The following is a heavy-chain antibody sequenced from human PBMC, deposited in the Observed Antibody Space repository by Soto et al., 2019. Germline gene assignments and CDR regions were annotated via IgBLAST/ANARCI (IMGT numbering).Heavy chain of an antibody. V-gene: IGHV4-30-2*01. D-gene: IGHD2-2*01. J-gene: IGHJ4*02. CDR1: GGSISSGGYS. CDR2: TYHSGST. Sequence: SETLSLTCAVSGGSISSGGYSWSWIRQPPGKGLEWIGYTYHSGSTYYNPSLKSRVTISVDRSKNQFSLKLSSVTAADTAVYYCARYCSSTSCSRGVFDYWGQGTLVTVSS. CDR3: ARYCSSTSCSRGVFDY.